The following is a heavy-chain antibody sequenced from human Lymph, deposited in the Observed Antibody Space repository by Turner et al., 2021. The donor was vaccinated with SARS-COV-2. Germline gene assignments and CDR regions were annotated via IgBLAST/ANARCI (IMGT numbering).Heavy chain of an antibody. V-gene: IGHV3-9*01. CDR2: ISWNSGRI. CDR1: GFTFDGYV. Sequence: EVQLVVSAGGLVQPGRLLRSSCAASGFTFDGYVMHWVRKAPGKGLEWVSDISWNSGRIGYADSVKSRFTISRDNAKNSLYLQMNSLGTEDTALYYCAKGRRFSMDVWGQGTTVTVSS. J-gene: IGHJ6*02. CDR3: AKGRRFSMDV.